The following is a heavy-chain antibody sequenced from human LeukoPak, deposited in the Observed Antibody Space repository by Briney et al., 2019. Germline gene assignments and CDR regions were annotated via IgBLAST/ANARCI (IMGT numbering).Heavy chain of an antibody. J-gene: IGHJ4*02. Sequence: ASVKVSCKASGYTFTSYYMHWVRQAPGQGLEWMGIINPSGGSTSYAQKFQGRVTMTRDTSTGTVYMELSSLRSEDTAVYYCARENIVVVPAAPTFGYWGQGTLVTVSS. CDR2: INPSGGST. V-gene: IGHV1-46*01. CDR1: GYTFTSYY. CDR3: ARENIVVVPAAPTFGY. D-gene: IGHD2-2*01.